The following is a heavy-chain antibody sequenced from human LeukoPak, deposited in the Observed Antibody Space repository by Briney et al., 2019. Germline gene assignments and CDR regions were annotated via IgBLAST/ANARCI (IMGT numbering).Heavy chain of an antibody. CDR1: GFTFSRYW. CDR2: IKNDGSEE. CDR3: ARAIRGSAVDTGHG. D-gene: IGHD3-10*01. V-gene: IGHV3-7*01. Sequence: GGSLRLSCAASGFTFSRYWMRWVRQAPGKGLEGVANIKNDGSEEYYVDSVKGRFTISRYNARNSLFLQMNSLTVEDTAVYYCARAIRGSAVDTGHGWGQETLVTVSS. J-gene: IGHJ4*02.